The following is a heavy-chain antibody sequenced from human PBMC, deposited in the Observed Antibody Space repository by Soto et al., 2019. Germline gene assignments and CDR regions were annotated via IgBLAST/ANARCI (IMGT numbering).Heavy chain of an antibody. Sequence: SETLSLTCTVSGGSVSSGRYLWSWIRQPPGKGLQYIGYISYIGTTNYNPSLKSRVTISRDTSRNQFSLRLTFVSAADTAVYYCAREGVVRANNWFDPWGQGTLVTVSS. V-gene: IGHV4-61*01. CDR2: ISYIGTT. CDR3: AREGVVRANNWFDP. J-gene: IGHJ5*02. CDR1: GGSVSSGRYL. D-gene: IGHD3-3*01.